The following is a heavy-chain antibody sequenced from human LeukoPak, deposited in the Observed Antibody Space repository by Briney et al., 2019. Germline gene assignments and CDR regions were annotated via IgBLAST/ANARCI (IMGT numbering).Heavy chain of an antibody. V-gene: IGHV3-53*01. CDR3: ARERNDFWSGYYTYYFDY. D-gene: IGHD3-3*01. J-gene: IGHJ4*02. CDR1: GVTVSSQY. Sequence: GGSLRLSCAASGVTVSSQYINWVRRAPGKGLEWVSVIYGVDGTSYADSVKGRFTISRDNAKNSLYLQMNSLRAEDTAVYYCARERNDFWSGYYTYYFDYWGQGTLVTVSS. CDR2: IYGVDGT.